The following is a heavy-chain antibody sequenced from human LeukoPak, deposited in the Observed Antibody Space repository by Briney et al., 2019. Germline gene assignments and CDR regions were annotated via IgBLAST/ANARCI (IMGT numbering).Heavy chain of an antibody. V-gene: IGHV3-33*01. Sequence: GGSLRLSCAASGFTLSSYGMHWVRQAPGKGLEWVAVIWYDGSNKYYADSVKGRFTISRDNSKNTLYLQMNSLRAEDTAVYYCARGFSYCSGGSCYLSAFDYWGQGTLVTVSS. CDR2: IWYDGSNK. CDR3: ARGFSYCSGGSCYLSAFDY. D-gene: IGHD2-15*01. CDR1: GFTLSSYG. J-gene: IGHJ4*02.